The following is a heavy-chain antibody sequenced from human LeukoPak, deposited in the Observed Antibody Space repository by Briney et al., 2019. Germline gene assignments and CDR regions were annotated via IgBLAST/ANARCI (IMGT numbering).Heavy chain of an antibody. CDR1: GFTFSNSW. J-gene: IGHJ4*02. D-gene: IGHD6-19*01. V-gene: IGHV3-7*01. CDR3: AKGGWYPDF. Sequence: GGSLRLSCAASGFTFSNSWMSWVRQAPGKGLEWVAYIKQDGSEQFYVDSVKGRFTISRDNAKNSLDLQMNSLKAEDTAVYYCAKGGWYPDFWGQGSLVTVSS. CDR2: IKQDGSEQ.